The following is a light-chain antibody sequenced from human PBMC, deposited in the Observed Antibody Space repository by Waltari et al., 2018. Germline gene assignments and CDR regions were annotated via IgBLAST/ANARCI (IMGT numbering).Light chain of an antibody. V-gene: IGLV2-8*01. CDR2: AVN. Sequence: QSALTQPPSASGSPGQSVTISCTGTSSDIRKDKYVSWYQQHPGKAPKLIIYAVNKWPSGVPYRFSGSKSGNTASLTVSGLQAEDEADYFCCSYSGDNTFLFGGGTKLTVL. CDR1: SSDIRKDKY. J-gene: IGLJ2*01. CDR3: CSYSGDNTFL.